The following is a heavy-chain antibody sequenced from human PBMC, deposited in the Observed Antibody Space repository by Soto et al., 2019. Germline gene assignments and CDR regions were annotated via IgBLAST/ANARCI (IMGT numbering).Heavy chain of an antibody. CDR1: GYSFTSYW. V-gene: IGHV5-10-1*01. D-gene: IGHD3-10*01. CDR2: IDPSDSYN. Sequence: EVQLVQSGAEVKKPGESLRISCKGSGYSFTSYWITWVRQMPGKGLEWMGRIDPSDSYNNYSPSFQGHVTISADKSISTAYLQWSSLKASDTAVYYCASPPLSSSAFDCWGQGTLVTVSS. CDR3: ASPPLSSSAFDC. J-gene: IGHJ4*02.